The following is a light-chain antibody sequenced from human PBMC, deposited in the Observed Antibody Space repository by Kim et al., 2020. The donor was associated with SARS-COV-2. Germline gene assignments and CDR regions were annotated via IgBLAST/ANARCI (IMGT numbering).Light chain of an antibody. CDR2: QDT. CDR3: QAWDSSNAV. Sequence: SYELTQPPSVSVSPGQTAIITCSGEKLGDEYASWYQQKPGQSPLLDIYQDTKRPSGIHERFSGSTSGNTVTLTITVTQAMGEADYYCQAWDSSNAVFGGG. V-gene: IGLV3-1*01. CDR1: KLGDEY. J-gene: IGLJ2*01.